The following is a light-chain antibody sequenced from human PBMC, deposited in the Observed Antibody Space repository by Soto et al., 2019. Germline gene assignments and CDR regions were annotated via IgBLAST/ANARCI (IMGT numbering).Light chain of an antibody. CDR2: DAS. CDR3: QQYDNLPYT. Sequence: DIQMTQSPSSLSTSLADRVTIACQASQDIRNYLNWYQQEPGKVPKLLINDASTLETGVPSRFSGSGSGTDFTFTISSLQPEDVATYYCQQYDNLPYTFGQGTKVDIK. V-gene: IGKV1-33*01. CDR1: QDIRNY. J-gene: IGKJ2*01.